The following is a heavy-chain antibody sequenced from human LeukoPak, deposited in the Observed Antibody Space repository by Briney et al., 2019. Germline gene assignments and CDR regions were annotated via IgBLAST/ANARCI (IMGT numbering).Heavy chain of an antibody. CDR3: ARPVCSSTSCYFDY. CDR1: GGSISSSSYH. V-gene: IGHV4-39*01. D-gene: IGHD2-2*01. CDR2: IYYSGST. Sequence: PSETLSLTCTVSGGSISSSSYHWGWIRQPPGKGLEGIGSIYYSGSTYYNPSLKSRVTISVDTSKNQFSLKLSSVTAADTAVYYCARPVCSSTSCYFDYWGQGTLVTVSS. J-gene: IGHJ4*02.